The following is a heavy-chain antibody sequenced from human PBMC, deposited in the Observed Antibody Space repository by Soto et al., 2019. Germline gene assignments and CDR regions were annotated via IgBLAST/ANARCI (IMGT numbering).Heavy chain of an antibody. Sequence: ASVKVSCKASGYTFTNYGITWARQAPGQGLEWMGWISANNGNTHYAQKLQGRVTMSTDTSTSTAYMELRSLRSDDTAVYYCVRVCPDIVVVPAAIDLPIIWFDPWGQGTLVTVSS. V-gene: IGHV1-18*01. CDR3: VRVCPDIVVVPAAIDLPIIWFDP. CDR1: GYTFTNYG. J-gene: IGHJ5*02. D-gene: IGHD2-2*02. CDR2: ISANNGNT.